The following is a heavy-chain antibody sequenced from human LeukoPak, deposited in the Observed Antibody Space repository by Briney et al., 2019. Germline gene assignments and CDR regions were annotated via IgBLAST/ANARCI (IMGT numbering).Heavy chain of an antibody. J-gene: IGHJ3*01. CDR2: INPKSGGT. CDR1: GYTFTAYY. V-gene: IGHV1-2*02. Sequence: ASVKVSCRASGYTFTAYYMHWVRQAPGQGLEWMGWINPKSGGTKYAQKFQDRVTMTWDTSIATAYVELSRLRSDDTAVYYCVRDRDADYAYEAFDLWGQGTMVAVSS. D-gene: IGHD4-17*01. CDR3: VRDRDADYAYEAFDL.